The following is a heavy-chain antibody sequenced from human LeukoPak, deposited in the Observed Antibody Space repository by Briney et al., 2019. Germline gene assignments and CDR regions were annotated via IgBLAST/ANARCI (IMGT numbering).Heavy chain of an antibody. D-gene: IGHD1-1*01. J-gene: IGHJ5*02. CDR2: IQYDGSNE. CDR1: RFTFSSYG. CDR3: ARDYTRTTGWFDP. V-gene: IGHV3-30*02. Sequence: GGSLRLSCAASRFTFSSYGMHWVRQAPGKGLEWVAYIQYDGSNEQYADSVKGRFSISRDSSKNILYLQMNSLRAEDTAVYYCARDYTRTTGWFDPWGQGTLVTVSS.